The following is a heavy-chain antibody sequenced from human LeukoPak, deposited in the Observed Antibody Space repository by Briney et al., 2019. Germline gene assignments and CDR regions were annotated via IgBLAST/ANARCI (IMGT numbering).Heavy chain of an antibody. CDR1: GGSISPYF. CDR2: ISSTGNT. CDR3: ARDRVHDSDC. Sequence: SETLSLTCTVSGGSISPYFWSWIRQPAGKGLEYLGRISSTGNTNYNPSLRSRVTMSVDTSKNQFSLNLRSVTAADTAVYYCARDRVHDSDCWGQGILVIVSS. D-gene: IGHD2-21*02. V-gene: IGHV4-4*07. J-gene: IGHJ4*02.